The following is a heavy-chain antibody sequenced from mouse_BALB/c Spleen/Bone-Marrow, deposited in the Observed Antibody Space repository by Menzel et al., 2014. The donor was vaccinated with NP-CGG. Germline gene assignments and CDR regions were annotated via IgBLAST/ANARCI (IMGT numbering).Heavy chain of an antibody. CDR2: INPGSSTI. CDR1: GFDFSRYW. V-gene: IGHV4-1*02. D-gene: IGHD1-1*01. J-gene: IGHJ3*01. CDR3: ARLSYYGRFAY. Sequence: EVKLVESGGGLVQPGGSLKLSCAASGFDFSRYWMSWARQAPGKGLEWIGEINPGSSTINYTPSLKYKFIISRDNAKNTLYLQMSKVRSEDTALYYCARLSYYGRFAYWGQGTLVTVSA.